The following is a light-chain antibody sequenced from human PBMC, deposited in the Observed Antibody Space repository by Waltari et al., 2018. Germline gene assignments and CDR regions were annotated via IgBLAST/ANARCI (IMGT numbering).Light chain of an antibody. CDR2: EVS. Sequence: QSALTQPASVSGSPGQSITISCTGTTSDVGGYNYVSWYQQHPGSAPKLILYEVSNRPAGVASRFSGSKSGTTASLTISGLQAEDEADYYCSSYTRSTTLVFGGGTKLTVL. CDR1: TSDVGGYNY. J-gene: IGLJ3*02. CDR3: SSYTRSTTLV. V-gene: IGLV2-14*01.